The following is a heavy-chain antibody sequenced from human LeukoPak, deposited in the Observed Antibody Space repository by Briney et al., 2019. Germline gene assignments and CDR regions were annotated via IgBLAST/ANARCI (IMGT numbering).Heavy chain of an antibody. CDR2: VRSKDNGYAT. Sequence: GGSLRLSCAASGFTFSRSAMHWVRQTSGKGLEWVARVRSKDNGYATSYSASVRGRFTISRDDSKNMAYLQMDSLKTEDTAVYFCSRTSDAAWYFDLWGRGTLVTVSS. CDR3: SRTSDAAWYFDL. D-gene: IGHD6-25*01. CDR1: GFTFSRSA. V-gene: IGHV3-73*01. J-gene: IGHJ2*01.